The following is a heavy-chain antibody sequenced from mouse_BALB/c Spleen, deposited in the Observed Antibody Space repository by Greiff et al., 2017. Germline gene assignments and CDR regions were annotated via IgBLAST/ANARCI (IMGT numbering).Heavy chain of an antibody. D-gene: IGHD2-14*01. CDR2: IDPANGNT. J-gene: IGHJ4*01. Sequence: EVQLQQSGAELVKPGASVELSCTASGFNITDTYMHWVKQRPEQGLEWIGRIDPANGNTTYDPKFQGKATITADTSSNTAYLQLSSLTSEDTAVYYCARGGYDGAYYAMDYWGQGTSVTVSS. V-gene: IGHV14-3*02. CDR3: ARGGYDGAYYAMDY. CDR1: GFNITDTY.